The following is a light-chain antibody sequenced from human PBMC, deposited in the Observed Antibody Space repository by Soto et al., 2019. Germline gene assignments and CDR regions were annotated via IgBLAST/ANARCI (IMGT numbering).Light chain of an antibody. Sequence: DIQMTQSPSSLSASVGDRATISCQASQDISNYLNWYQHKEGKAPKLLSYDASNLETGVPSRFSGSGSGTDFTLTISSLQPEDIATYYCQKYDSLPLTFGPGTRWIS. CDR2: DAS. J-gene: IGKJ3*01. CDR3: QKYDSLPLT. CDR1: QDISNY. V-gene: IGKV1-33*01.